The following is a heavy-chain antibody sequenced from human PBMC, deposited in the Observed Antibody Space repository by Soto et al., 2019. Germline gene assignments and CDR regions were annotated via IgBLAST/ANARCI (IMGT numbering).Heavy chain of an antibody. CDR3: ARDQSAEFLKGSGMDV. D-gene: IGHD3-10*01. Sequence: QVQLQESGPGLVKPSETLSLTCTVSGDSISRYYWSWIRLSPGKGLEWIGYIYYSGETNYNPSVKTRVTISVDRTKNQFSLKLSSVTAADTAVYYCARDQSAEFLKGSGMDVWCQGTTVTVSS. CDR2: IYYSGET. J-gene: IGHJ6*02. CDR1: GDSISRYY. V-gene: IGHV4-59*01.